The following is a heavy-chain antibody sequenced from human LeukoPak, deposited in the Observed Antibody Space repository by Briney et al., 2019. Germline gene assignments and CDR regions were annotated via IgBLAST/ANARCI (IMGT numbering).Heavy chain of an antibody. D-gene: IGHD2-2*01. Sequence: GGSLRLSCAASGFTFSSYAMSWVRQAPGKGLEWVSAISGSGGSTYYADSVKGRFTISRDNSKNTLYLQMNSLRAEDTAVYYCARPEEDIVVVPAAMPDYWGQGTLVTVSS. CDR3: ARPEEDIVVVPAAMPDY. CDR1: GFTFSSYA. V-gene: IGHV3-23*01. CDR2: ISGSGGST. J-gene: IGHJ4*02.